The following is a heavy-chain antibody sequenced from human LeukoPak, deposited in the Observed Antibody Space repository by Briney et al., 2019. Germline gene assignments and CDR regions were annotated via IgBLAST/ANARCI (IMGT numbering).Heavy chain of an antibody. Sequence: SETLSLTCTVSGGSISSSSYYWGWIRQPPGKGLEWIGSIYYSGSTYYNPSLKSRVTISVDTSKNQFSLKLSSVTAADTAVYYCARGSNPRVNWNYGYWFDPWGQGTLVTVSS. J-gene: IGHJ5*02. CDR3: ARGSNPRVNWNYGYWFDP. V-gene: IGHV4-39*01. CDR2: IYYSGST. D-gene: IGHD1-7*01. CDR1: GGSISSSSYY.